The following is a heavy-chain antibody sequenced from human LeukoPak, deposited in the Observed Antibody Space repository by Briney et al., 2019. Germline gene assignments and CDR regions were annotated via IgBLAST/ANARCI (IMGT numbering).Heavy chain of an antibody. D-gene: IGHD3-3*01. CDR2: ISRDSGVT. CDR1: GFSFSIFS. CDR3: ARDHNWSFDY. J-gene: IGHJ4*02. Sequence: PGGSLRLSCAASGFSFSIFSMNWVRQAPGKGLEWISYISRDSGVTYYADSVKGRFTISRDNAKNSLFLQMNSLRDDDTALYYCARDHNWSFDYWGQGTLVTVSA. V-gene: IGHV3-48*02.